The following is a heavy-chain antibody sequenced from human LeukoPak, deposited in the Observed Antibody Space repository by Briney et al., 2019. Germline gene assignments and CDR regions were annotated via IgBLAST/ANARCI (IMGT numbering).Heavy chain of an antibody. V-gene: IGHV1-46*01. CDR3: ARDTSSYGSGRTWFDP. J-gene: IGHJ5*02. D-gene: IGHD3-10*01. CDR2: INPSGGST. Sequence: ASVKVSCKASGYTFTGYYMHWVRQAPGQGLEWMGIINPSGGSTSYAQKFQGRVTMTRDTSTSTVYMELSSLRSEDTAVYYCARDTSSYGSGRTWFDPWGQGTLVTVSS. CDR1: GYTFTGYY.